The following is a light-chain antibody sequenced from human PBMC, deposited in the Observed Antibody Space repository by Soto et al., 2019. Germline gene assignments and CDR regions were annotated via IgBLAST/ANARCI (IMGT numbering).Light chain of an antibody. J-gene: IGKJ3*01. V-gene: IGKV3-15*01. CDR3: QQYNSWPPFT. CDR2: GAS. Sequence: EIVMTQSPATLSVSPGERATLSCRASQSVSGNFAWYQQKPGQAPRLLIYGASTRATGIPARFSGSGSGTEFTLTISSLQSEDFAVYYCQQYNSWPPFTFGPGTKVDIK. CDR1: QSVSGN.